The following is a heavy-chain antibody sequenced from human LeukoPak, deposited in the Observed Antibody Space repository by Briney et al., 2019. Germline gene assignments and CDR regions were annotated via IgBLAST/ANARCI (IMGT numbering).Heavy chain of an antibody. CDR3: AKAYGYQLLSPFDP. CDR1: GFTFSSYG. J-gene: IGHJ5*02. V-gene: IGHV3-30*02. D-gene: IGHD2-2*01. Sequence: QSGGSLRLSCAASGFTFSSYGMHWVRQAPGKGLEWVAFIRYDGSNKYYADSVKGRFTISRDNSKNTLYLQMNSLRAEDTAVYYCAKAYGYQLLSPFDPWGQGTLVTVSS. CDR2: IRYDGSNK.